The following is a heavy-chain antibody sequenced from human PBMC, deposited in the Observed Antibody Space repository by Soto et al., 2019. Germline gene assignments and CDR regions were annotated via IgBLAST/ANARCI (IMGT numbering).Heavy chain of an antibody. V-gene: IGHV4-31*03. CDR3: ARAPQCSGGSCYAFDI. Sequence: QVQLQESGPGLVKPSQTLSLTCTVSGCSISSGGYYWSWIRQHPGQGLEWIGYIYYSGSTYYNPALKSRVTISVDTSKNQFSLKLSSVTAADTAVYYCARAPQCSGGSCYAFDIWGQGTMVTVSS. CDR2: IYYSGST. J-gene: IGHJ3*02. D-gene: IGHD2-15*01. CDR1: GCSISSGGYY.